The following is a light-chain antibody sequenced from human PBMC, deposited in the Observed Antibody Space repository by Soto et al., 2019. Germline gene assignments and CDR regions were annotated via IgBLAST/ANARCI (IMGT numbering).Light chain of an antibody. J-gene: IGLJ1*01. CDR3: SSYTSSNTEV. CDR2: DVS. V-gene: IGLV2-14*03. CDR1: SSDVGAYNY. Sequence: LTQPASVSGSPGQSITISCTGTSSDVGAYNYVSWYQHHPGKAPKLIIYDVSDRPSGVSNRFSASKSGSTASLTISGLQAEDEADYYCSSYTSSNTEVFGTGTKVTVL.